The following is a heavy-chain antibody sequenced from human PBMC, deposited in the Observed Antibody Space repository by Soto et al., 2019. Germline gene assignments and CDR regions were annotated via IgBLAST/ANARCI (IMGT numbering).Heavy chain of an antibody. Sequence: TLSLTCTVSGGSISSSSYYWGWIRQPPGKGLEWIALIYWNDDKRYSPSLKSRLTITKDTSKNQVVLTMTNMDPVDTATYYCAHRNRGSSSFGGMDVWGQGTTVTVSS. CDR3: AHRNRGSSSFGGMDV. J-gene: IGHJ6*02. V-gene: IGHV2-5*01. CDR1: GGSISSSSYY. D-gene: IGHD6-13*01. CDR2: IYWNDDK.